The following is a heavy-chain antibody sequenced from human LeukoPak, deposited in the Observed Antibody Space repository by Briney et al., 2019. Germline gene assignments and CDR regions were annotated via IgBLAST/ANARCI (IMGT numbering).Heavy chain of an antibody. CDR2: ISFSGSSI. CDR3: ARDRQIAAAGTGWFDP. D-gene: IGHD6-13*01. V-gene: IGHV3-11*04. CDR1: GFTFSDYY. Sequence: GGSLRLSCAASGFTFSDYYMIWIRQAPGKGLEWVSYISFSGSSIYYADSVKGRFTISRDNAKNSLYLQMNSLRAEDTAVYYCARDRQIAAAGTGWFDPWGQGTLVTVSS. J-gene: IGHJ5*02.